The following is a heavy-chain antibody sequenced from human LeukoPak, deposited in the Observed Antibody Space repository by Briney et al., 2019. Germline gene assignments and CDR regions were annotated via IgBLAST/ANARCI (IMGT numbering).Heavy chain of an antibody. D-gene: IGHD5-24*01. CDR1: GFTVSSNY. CDR2: FSGDGGST. V-gene: IGHV3-43*02. Sequence: GGSLRLSCAASGFTVSSNYMSWVRQAPGKGLEWVSLFSGDGGSTYYADSVKGRFTISRDNSKNSLYLQMNSLRTEDTALYYCAKDNGMGDCDYWGQGTLVTVSS. J-gene: IGHJ4*02. CDR3: AKDNGMGDCDY.